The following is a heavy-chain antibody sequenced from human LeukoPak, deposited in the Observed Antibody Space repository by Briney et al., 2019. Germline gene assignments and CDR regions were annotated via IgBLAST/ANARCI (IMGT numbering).Heavy chain of an antibody. V-gene: IGHV3-20*04. D-gene: IGHD3/OR15-3a*01. Sequence: GGSLRLSCAASGLTLDGYGMSWVRQAPGKGLEWVSGINWNGGGTDYADSVKGRFTISRDNAKNSLYLQMDSLRGEDTAVYYCARDGRTGWYSEYWGQGTLVTVSS. CDR2: INWNGGGT. CDR3: ARDGRTGWYSEY. J-gene: IGHJ4*02. CDR1: GLTLDGYG.